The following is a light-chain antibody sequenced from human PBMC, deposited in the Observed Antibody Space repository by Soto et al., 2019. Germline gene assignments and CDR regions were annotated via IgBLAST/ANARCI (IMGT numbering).Light chain of an antibody. CDR1: SSDVGGYDF. Sequence: QSALTQPASVSGSPGQSITISCTGTSSDVGGYDFVSWYQHHPGKAPRLMIYDVSHRPSGVSDRFSASKSGNTASLTISGLLAEDEADYYCSSYTSIITYVFGTGTKLTVL. CDR3: SSYTSIITYV. J-gene: IGLJ1*01. CDR2: DVS. V-gene: IGLV2-14*03.